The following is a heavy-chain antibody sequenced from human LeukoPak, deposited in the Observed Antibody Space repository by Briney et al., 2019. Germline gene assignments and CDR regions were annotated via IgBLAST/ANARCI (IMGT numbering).Heavy chain of an antibody. CDR3: TTEGAGFDY. CDR1: GFTFSNAW. V-gene: IGHV3-15*01. Sequence: PGGSLRLSCAASGFTFSNAWMSWVRQAPGKGLEWVGSIKSKTDGGTTDYAAPVKGRFTISRDDSKNTLYLQMNSLKTEDTAVYYCTTEGAGFDYWGQGTLVTVSS. CDR2: IKSKTDGGTT. J-gene: IGHJ4*02.